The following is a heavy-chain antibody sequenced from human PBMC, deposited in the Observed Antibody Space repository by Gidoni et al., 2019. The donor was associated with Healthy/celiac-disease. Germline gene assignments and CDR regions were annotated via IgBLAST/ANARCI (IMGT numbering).Heavy chain of an antibody. V-gene: IGHV3-23*01. CDR3: AKIALRGYSYGVFDY. J-gene: IGHJ4*02. Sequence: EVQLLESGGGLVQPGGSLRLACEASGFTFSSYAMSWGRQAPGKGLEWVSSISGSGGSTYYADSVKGRFTISRDNSKNTLYLQMNSLRAEDTAVYYCAKIALRGYSYGVFDYWGQGTLVTVSS. CDR2: ISGSGGST. CDR1: GFTFSSYA. D-gene: IGHD5-18*01.